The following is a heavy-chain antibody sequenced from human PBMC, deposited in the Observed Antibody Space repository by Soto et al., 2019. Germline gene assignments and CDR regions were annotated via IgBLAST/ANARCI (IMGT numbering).Heavy chain of an antibody. D-gene: IGHD6-6*01. CDR2: ISGSGSGT. CDR1: GFTFTSYV. CDR3: AKGGDSSYWSNYFDS. Sequence: GGSLRLSCAASGFTFTSYVMNWVRQAPGKGLEWVSAISGSGSGTYYADSVKGRFTISRDNSKNTLYLQMDSLRAEDTAVYSCAKGGDSSYWSNYFDSWGQGTLVTVSS. J-gene: IGHJ4*02. V-gene: IGHV3-23*01.